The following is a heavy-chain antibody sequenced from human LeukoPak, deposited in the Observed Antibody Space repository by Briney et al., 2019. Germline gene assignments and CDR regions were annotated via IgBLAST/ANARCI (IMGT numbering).Heavy chain of an antibody. V-gene: IGHV3-33*01. J-gene: IGHJ4*02. Sequence: PGGPVTLLCAASGFTFRSYGMHWVPQAPDKGLELLAVIWYEWSNIHYADPVKGRFTISRDNYKNTLYLQINSLRRDDRPLYCFARGRNDSDSNGFSFFDYWGQGTLVTVSS. CDR2: IWYEWSNI. CDR1: GFTFRSYG. D-gene: IGHD3-22*01. CDR3: ARGRNDSDSNGFSFFDY.